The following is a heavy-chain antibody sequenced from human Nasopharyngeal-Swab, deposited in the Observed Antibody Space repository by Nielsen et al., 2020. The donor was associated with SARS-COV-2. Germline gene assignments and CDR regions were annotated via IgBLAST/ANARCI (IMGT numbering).Heavy chain of an antibody. Sequence: GPAPGKGLEWIGSIYYSGSTYYNPSLKSRVTISVDTSKNQFSLKLSSVTAADTAVYYCARQETGGYQYYFDYWGQGTLVTVSS. CDR2: IYYSGST. D-gene: IGHD5-12*01. V-gene: IGHV4-39*01. CDR3: ARQETGGYQYYFDY. J-gene: IGHJ4*02.